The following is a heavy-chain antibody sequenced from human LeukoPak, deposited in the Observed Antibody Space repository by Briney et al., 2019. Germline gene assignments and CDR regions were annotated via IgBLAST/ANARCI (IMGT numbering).Heavy chain of an antibody. D-gene: IGHD3-9*01. CDR1: GYTFTGYY. CDR2: INPNSGGT. J-gene: IGHJ4*02. V-gene: IGHV1-2*02. Sequence: GGSLRLSCAASGYTFTGYYMHWVRQAPGQGLEWMGWINPNSGGTNYAQKFQGRVTMTRDTSISTAYMELSRLRSDDTAVYYCARMSDYDILTGYYSDYWGQGTLVTVSS. CDR3: ARMSDYDILTGYYSDY.